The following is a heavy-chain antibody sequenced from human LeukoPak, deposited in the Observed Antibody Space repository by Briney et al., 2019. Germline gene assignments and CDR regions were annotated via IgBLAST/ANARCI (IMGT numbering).Heavy chain of an antibody. CDR2: INPSGGST. CDR3: ARAGTMVRGVILNWFDP. CDR1: GYTCTSYY. Sequence: ASAKVSCKASGYTCTSYYMHWVRQAPGQGLEWLGIINPSGGSTSYAQKFQGRVTMTRDTSTSTVYMELSSLRSEDTAVYYCARAGTMVRGVILNWFDPWGQGTLVTVSS. D-gene: IGHD3-10*01. V-gene: IGHV1-46*01. J-gene: IGHJ5*02.